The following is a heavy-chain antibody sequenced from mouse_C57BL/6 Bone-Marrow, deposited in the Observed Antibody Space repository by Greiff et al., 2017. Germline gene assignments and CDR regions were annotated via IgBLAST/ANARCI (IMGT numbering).Heavy chain of an antibody. CDR2: IRLKSDNYAT. V-gene: IGHV6-3*01. J-gene: IGHJ1*03. D-gene: IGHD2-14*01. CDR1: GFTFSNYW. CDR3: TGWVLWYFDV. Sequence: EVQVEESGGGLVQPGGSMKLSCVASGFTFSNYWMNWVRQSPEKGLEWVAQIRLKSDNYATHYAESVKGRFTISRDDSKSSVYLQMNNLRAEDTGIYYCTGWVLWYFDVWGTGTTVTVAS.